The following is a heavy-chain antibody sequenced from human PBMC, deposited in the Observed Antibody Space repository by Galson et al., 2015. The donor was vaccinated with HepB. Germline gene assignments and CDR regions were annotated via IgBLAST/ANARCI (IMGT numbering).Heavy chain of an antibody. D-gene: IGHD2-15*01. CDR1: GFTVSSNY. V-gene: IGHV3-66*01. Sequence: SLRLSCAASGFTVSSNYMSWVRQAPGKGLEWVSVICSGGSTYYADSVKGRFTISRDNSKNTLYLQMNSLRAEDTAVYYCARGVVAARDDAFDIWGQGTMVIVSS. CDR3: ARGVVAARDDAFDI. J-gene: IGHJ3*02. CDR2: ICSGGST.